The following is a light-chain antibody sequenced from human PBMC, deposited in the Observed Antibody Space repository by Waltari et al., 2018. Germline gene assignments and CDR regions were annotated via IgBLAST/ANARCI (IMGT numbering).Light chain of an antibody. Sequence: DIHMTQSPSSLSAPVEDRATFTCQASQDIKQSLNWFHQKPGTAPEVLIFDASNSQTGAPSRFSGSGSGTDFTFTISSLQPEDMGTYYCQQYHSVPLTFGGGTTVEIK. CDR2: DAS. CDR1: QDIKQS. V-gene: IGKV1-33*01. J-gene: IGKJ4*01. CDR3: QQYHSVPLT.